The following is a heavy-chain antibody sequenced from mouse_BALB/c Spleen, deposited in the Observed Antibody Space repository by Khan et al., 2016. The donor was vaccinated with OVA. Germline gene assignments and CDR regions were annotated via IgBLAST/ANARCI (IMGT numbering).Heavy chain of an antibody. D-gene: IGHD1-3*01. CDR3: ARLNT. CDR2: IDPAIGNT. Sequence: VQLQQSGAELVKPGASVKLSCTASGFNIKDTYMYWVKQRPEQGLEWIGRIDPAIGNTKYDSKFHCKATITAATSSHIPSLQLCSLTSEVTAVYDNARLNTWGRGDTLTVSS. V-gene: IGHV14-3*02. J-gene: IGHJ2*01. CDR1: GFNIKDTY.